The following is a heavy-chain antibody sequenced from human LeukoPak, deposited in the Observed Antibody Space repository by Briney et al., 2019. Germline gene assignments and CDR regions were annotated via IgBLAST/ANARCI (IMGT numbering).Heavy chain of an antibody. V-gene: IGHV4-39*07. CDR2: IYYSGST. Sequence: SETLSLTCTVSGSSISSSSYYWGWIRQPPGKGLEWIGSIYYSGSTYYNPSLKSRVTISVDTSKNQFSLKLSSVTAADTAVYYRARVDPTPDAFDIWGQGTMVTVSS. CDR1: GSSISSSSYY. CDR3: ARVDPTPDAFDI. D-gene: IGHD2-15*01. J-gene: IGHJ3*02.